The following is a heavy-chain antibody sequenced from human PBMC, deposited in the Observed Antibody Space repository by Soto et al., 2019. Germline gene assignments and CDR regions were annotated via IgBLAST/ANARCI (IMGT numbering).Heavy chain of an antibody. CDR3: ARDGGAARRINWFDP. Sequence: SETLSLTCAVYGGSFSGYYWSWIRQHPGKGLEWIGYIYYSGSTYYNPSLKSRVTISVDTSKNQFSLKLSSVTAADTAVYYCARDGGAARRINWFDPWGQGTLVTVS. V-gene: IGHV4-31*11. D-gene: IGHD6-6*01. CDR1: GGSFSGYY. J-gene: IGHJ5*02. CDR2: IYYSGST.